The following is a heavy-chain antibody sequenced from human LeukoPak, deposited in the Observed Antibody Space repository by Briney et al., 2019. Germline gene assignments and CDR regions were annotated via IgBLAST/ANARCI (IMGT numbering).Heavy chain of an antibody. CDR3: ARSRKWSPVVDYYYYMDV. Sequence: PGRSLRLSCAASGFTFSSYAMHWVRQAPGKGLEWVAVISYDGSNKYYADSVKGRFTISRDNSKNTLYLQMNSLRAEDTAVYYCARSRKWSPVVDYYYYMDVWGKGTTVTVSS. D-gene: IGHD2-15*01. CDR1: GFTFSSYA. J-gene: IGHJ6*03. CDR2: ISYDGSNK. V-gene: IGHV3-30-3*01.